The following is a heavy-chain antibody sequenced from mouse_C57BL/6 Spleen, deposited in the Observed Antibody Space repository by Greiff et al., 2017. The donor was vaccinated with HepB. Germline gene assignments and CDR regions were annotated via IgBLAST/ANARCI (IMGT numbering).Heavy chain of an antibody. CDR1: GYTFTDYN. Sequence: EVKLMESGPELVKPGASVKIPCKASGYTFTDYNMDWVKQSHGKSLEWIGDINPNNGGTIYNQKFKGKATLTVDKSSSTAYMELRSLTSEDTAVYYCARWDTTVVPYYAMDYWGQGTSVTVSS. J-gene: IGHJ4*01. V-gene: IGHV1-18*01. D-gene: IGHD1-1*01. CDR2: INPNNGGT. CDR3: ARWDTTVVPYYAMDY.